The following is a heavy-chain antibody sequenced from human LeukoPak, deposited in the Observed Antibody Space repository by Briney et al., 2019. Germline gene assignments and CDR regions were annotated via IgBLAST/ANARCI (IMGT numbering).Heavy chain of an antibody. J-gene: IGHJ3*02. CDR1: GGSFSGYY. CDR2: IHHSGST. Sequence: SETLSLTCAVYGGSFSGYYWSWIRQPPGKGLEWNGEIHHSGSTNYNPSLKSRVTISVDTSKNQFSLKLSSVTAADTAVYYCARGYSSAFDIWGQGTMVTVSS. V-gene: IGHV4-34*01. D-gene: IGHD6-13*01. CDR3: ARGYSSAFDI.